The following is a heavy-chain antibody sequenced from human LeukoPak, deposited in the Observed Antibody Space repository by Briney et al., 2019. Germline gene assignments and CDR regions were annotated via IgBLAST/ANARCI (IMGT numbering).Heavy chain of an antibody. CDR2: IKQDGSEK. J-gene: IGHJ6*03. CDR1: GFTFSSYA. D-gene: IGHD3-3*01. V-gene: IGHV3-7*01. CDR3: ARAYYDFWSGYYGYYYMDV. Sequence: GGSLRLSCAASGFTFSSYAMSWVRQAPGKGLEWVANIKQDGSEKYYVDSVKGRFTISRDNAKNSLYLQMNSLRAEDTAVYYCARAYYDFWSGYYGYYYMDVWGKGTTVTVSS.